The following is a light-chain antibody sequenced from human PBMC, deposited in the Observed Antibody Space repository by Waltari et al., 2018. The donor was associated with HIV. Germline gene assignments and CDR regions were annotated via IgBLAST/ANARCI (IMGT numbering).Light chain of an antibody. J-gene: IGKJ1*01. CDR3: HQRNSWPGT. CDR2: DAS. Sequence: DIVLTQSPATLSLSPGERATLSCRASQSVTTYLAWYQQKPGQAPRLLIYDASNRASGIPARFSGSGSGTDFTLTISSLEPEDFAVYYCHQRNSWPGTFGQGTKVEIK. V-gene: IGKV3-11*01. CDR1: QSVTTY.